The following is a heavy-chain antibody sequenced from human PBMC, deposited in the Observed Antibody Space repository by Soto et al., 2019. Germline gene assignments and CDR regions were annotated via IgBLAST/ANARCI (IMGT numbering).Heavy chain of an antibody. J-gene: IGHJ4*02. CDR1: GFNFSSFV. CDR2: ISYDGSNK. D-gene: IGHD5-18*01. Sequence: GGSLRLSCAPSGFNFSSFVMHWVRQAPGKGLEWVAVISYDGSNKYYADSVKGRFTISRDNSKNTLYLQMNSLRAEDTAVYYCAKAAHLQDTAMVTGYWGQGTLVTVSS. V-gene: IGHV3-30*18. CDR3: AKAAHLQDTAMVTGY.